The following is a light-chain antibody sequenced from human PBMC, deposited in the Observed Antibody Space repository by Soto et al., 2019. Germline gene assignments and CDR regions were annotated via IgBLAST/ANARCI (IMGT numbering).Light chain of an antibody. CDR3: NSYTSGTTLV. CDR1: SSDVGGYNY. J-gene: IGLJ1*01. V-gene: IGLV2-14*03. CDR2: DVS. Sequence: QSALTQPASVSGSPGQSITISCTGTSSDVGGYNYVSWYQQHPGKAPKLMIYDVSNRPSGVSNRFSGSKSGNTAPLTISGLQAEDEADYYCNSYTSGTTLVFGTGTKLTVL.